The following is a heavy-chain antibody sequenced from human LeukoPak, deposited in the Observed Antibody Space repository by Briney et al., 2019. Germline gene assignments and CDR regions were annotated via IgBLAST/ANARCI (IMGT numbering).Heavy chain of an antibody. CDR3: AKDLGHRAVYYYYYGMDV. Sequence: PSETLSLTCTVSGGSISIGGYYWSWIRQHPGKGLEWIGYIYYSGSTYYNPSLKSRVTISVDTSKNQFSLKLSSVTAADTAVYYCAKDLGHRAVYYYYYGMDVWGQGTTVTVSS. J-gene: IGHJ6*02. CDR1: GGSISIGGYY. CDR2: IYYSGST. D-gene: IGHD3/OR15-3a*01. V-gene: IGHV4-31*03.